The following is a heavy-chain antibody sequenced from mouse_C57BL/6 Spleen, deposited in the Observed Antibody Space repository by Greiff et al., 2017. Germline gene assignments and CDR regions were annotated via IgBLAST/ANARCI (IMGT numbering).Heavy chain of an antibody. CDR3: ARGDYGNYY. Sequence: QVQLQQSGAELVRPGTSVKVSCKASGYAFTNYLIEWVKQRPGQGLEWIGVINPGSGGTNYNEKFKGKATLTADKSSSTAYMQLSSLTAEDSAVYFCARGDYGNYYWGQGTTLTVS. CDR2: INPGSGGT. V-gene: IGHV1-54*01. CDR1: GYAFTNYL. D-gene: IGHD2-1*01. J-gene: IGHJ2*01.